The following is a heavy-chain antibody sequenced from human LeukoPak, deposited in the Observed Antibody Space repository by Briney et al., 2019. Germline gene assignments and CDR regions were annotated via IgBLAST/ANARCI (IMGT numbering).Heavy chain of an antibody. V-gene: IGHV3-30*18. CDR2: ISYDVSNK. D-gene: IGHD6-6*01. Sequence: PGGSLRLSCTTSGFTFGDYGVAWVRQAPGKGLEWVAVISYDVSNKYYADSVKGRFTISRENSKNTLYLQMNTLRAEDTAVYYCAKARPAIAARVGYYFGLDVWGQGTTVTDS. CDR1: GFTFGDYG. CDR3: AKARPAIAARVGYYFGLDV. J-gene: IGHJ6*02.